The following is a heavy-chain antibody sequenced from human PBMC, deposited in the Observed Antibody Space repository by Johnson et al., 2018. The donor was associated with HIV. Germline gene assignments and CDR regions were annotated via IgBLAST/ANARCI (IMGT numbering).Heavy chain of an antibody. J-gene: IGHJ3*02. CDR2: ISYDGTNQ. D-gene: IGHD3-9*01. CDR3: ARAWGSRDILTALRGAFDI. V-gene: IGHV3-30*03. Sequence: VQLVESGGGVVQSGRSLRLSCAASGFAFSRFAMHWVRQVPDKGLEWVAVISYDGTNQYHADSVKGRFTISRDNSKNTLYLQMNSLRAEDTAVYYCARAWGSRDILTALRGAFDIWGQGTMVTVSS. CDR1: GFAFSRFA.